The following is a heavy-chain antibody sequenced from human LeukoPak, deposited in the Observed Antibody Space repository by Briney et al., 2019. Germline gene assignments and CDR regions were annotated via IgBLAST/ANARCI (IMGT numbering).Heavy chain of an antibody. V-gene: IGHV1-2*02. CDR3: ARGGGYSYGYLRY. CDR1: GYTFTGYY. D-gene: IGHD5-18*01. Sequence: GASVKVCYKASGYTFTGYYMHWVRQAPGQGVEWMGWINPNSGGTNYAQKFQGRVTMTRDTSISTAYMELSRLRSDDTAVYYCARGGGYSYGYLRYWGQGTLVTVSS. CDR2: INPNSGGT. J-gene: IGHJ4*02.